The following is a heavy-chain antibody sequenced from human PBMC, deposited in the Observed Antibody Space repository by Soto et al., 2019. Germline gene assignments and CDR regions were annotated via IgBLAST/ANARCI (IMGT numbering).Heavy chain of an antibody. Sequence: VQLVESGGGLVQPGGSLRLSCAASGFTVSSNYMNWVRQAPGKGLGWVSVIYSGGSTYYADSVKGRFTISRDNSKNTLYLQMNSLRAEDTAVYYCARVQPGYSSSWYYYYYMDVWGKGTTVTVSS. V-gene: IGHV3-66*01. J-gene: IGHJ6*03. CDR2: IYSGGST. CDR3: ARVQPGYSSSWYYYYYMDV. D-gene: IGHD6-13*01. CDR1: GFTVSSNY.